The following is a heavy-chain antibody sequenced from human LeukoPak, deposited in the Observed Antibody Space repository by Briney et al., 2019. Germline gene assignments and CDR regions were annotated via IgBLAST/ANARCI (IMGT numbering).Heavy chain of an antibody. CDR2: INNNGGTT. V-gene: IGHV3-64*01. CDR3: ARGTTVNTPFDH. CDR1: GFTFSSYA. Sequence: GGSLRLSCAASGFTFSSYAMHWVRQAPGKGLEYVSVINNNGGTTYYANSVKGRFTISRDNSKNTVFLQMGSLRAEDMAVYYCARGTTVNTPFDHWGQGTLVTVS. D-gene: IGHD4-11*01. J-gene: IGHJ4*02.